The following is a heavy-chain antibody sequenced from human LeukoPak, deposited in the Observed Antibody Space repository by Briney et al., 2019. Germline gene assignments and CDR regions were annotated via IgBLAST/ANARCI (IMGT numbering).Heavy chain of an antibody. J-gene: IGHJ6*03. CDR2: IYYSGST. Sequence: PSETLSLTCTVSGGSISSSSYYWGWIRQPPGKGLEWIGSIYYSGSTYYNPSLKSRVTISVDTSKNQFSLKLSSVTAADTAVYYCAKDGGGYYDILTGYYPRLYYMDVWGKGTTVTISS. CDR1: GGSISSSSYY. V-gene: IGHV4-39*07. D-gene: IGHD3-9*01. CDR3: AKDGGGYYDILTGYYPRLYYMDV.